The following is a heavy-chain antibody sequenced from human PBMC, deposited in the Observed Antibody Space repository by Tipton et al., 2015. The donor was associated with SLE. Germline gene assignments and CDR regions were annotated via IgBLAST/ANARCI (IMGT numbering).Heavy chain of an antibody. CDR3: ARASYCSGGSCYPHYFDC. CDR2: ISAYNGNT. Sequence: QVQLVQSGPEVKKPGASVKVSCKASGYTFTSYGISWVRQAPGQGLEWMGWISAYNGNTNYAQKLQGRVTITTDTSTSTAYMELRGLRSGDPAVYYCARASYCSGGSCYPHYFDCWGQGTLVTGSS. V-gene: IGHV1-18*01. J-gene: IGHJ4*02. D-gene: IGHD2-15*01. CDR1: GYTFTSYG.